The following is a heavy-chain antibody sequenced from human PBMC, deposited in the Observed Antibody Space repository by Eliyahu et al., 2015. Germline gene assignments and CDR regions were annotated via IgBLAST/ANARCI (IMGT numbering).Heavy chain of an antibody. CDR3: AKAVGYDFWSGYYYFDY. J-gene: IGHJ4*02. CDR1: GFTFSSYA. CDR2: IRXXGGST. D-gene: IGHD3-3*01. Sequence: AASGFTFSSYAMSWVRXAPGKGLEXVXXIRXXGGSTYYADXVXGRFTISRDNSKNTLYLQMNSLRAEDTAVYYCAKAVGYDFWSGYYYFDYWGQGTLVTVSS. V-gene: IGHV3-23*01.